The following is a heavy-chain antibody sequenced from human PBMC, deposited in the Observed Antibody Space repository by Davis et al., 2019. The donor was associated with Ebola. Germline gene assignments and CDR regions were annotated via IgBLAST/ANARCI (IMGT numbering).Heavy chain of an antibody. CDR1: GDSISPYF. J-gene: IGHJ6*02. V-gene: IGHV4-59*12. CDR2: ISYSGST. Sequence: MPSETLSLTCTVSGDSISPYFWSWVRQPPGKGPEWIGYISYSGSTKYNPSLKSRVTISGDTSKNQFSLKLSSVTAADTAVYYCARGHSSSWGYYYYGMDVWGQGTTVTVSS. CDR3: ARGHSSSWGYYYYGMDV. D-gene: IGHD6-13*01.